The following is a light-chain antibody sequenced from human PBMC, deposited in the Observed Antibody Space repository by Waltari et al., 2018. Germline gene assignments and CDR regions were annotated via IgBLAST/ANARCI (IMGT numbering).Light chain of an antibody. CDR1: QSIGRY. CDR2: GAS. J-gene: IGKJ1*01. CDR3: QNHERLPAT. V-gene: IGKV3-20*01. Sequence: EVVLTQSPGTLSLSPGETATPSCRASQSIGRYLVWYQQKSGQAPRLLIYGASTRATGIPDRFSGSGSGTDFSLTISRLEAEDFAVYYCQNHERLPATFGQGTKVEIK.